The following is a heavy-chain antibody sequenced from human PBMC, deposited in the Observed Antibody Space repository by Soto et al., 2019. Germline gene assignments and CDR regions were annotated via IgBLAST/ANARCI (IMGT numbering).Heavy chain of an antibody. J-gene: IGHJ5*02. CDR2: IYYSGSP. CDR1: GASVSSDSHY. D-gene: IGHD5-18*01. CDR3: ARTPVDTYQVKWFDP. V-gene: IGHV4-61*01. Sequence: ETLSLTCTISGASVSSDSHYWNWMRQPPGKGLEWIGYIYYSGSPNYNPSLKSRVTISLDTSKNQFSLKLSSVTAGATAVYYCARTPVDTYQVKWFDPCGHGTLVTVS.